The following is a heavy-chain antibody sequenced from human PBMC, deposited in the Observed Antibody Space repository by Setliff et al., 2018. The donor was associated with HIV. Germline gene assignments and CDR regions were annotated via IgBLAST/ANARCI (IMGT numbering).Heavy chain of an antibody. CDR3: ARDYYNFQDM. J-gene: IGHJ3*02. Sequence: SETLSLTCNVSGNFISSDIYFWTWIRQPAGKGLEWLGHIYASGVTKHNPSLKSRVTFSVDTSKNQFSLKLSSVTAADSAVYYCARDYYNFQDMWGQGTMVTVSS. CDR2: IYASGVT. D-gene: IGHD3-3*01. V-gene: IGHV4-61*10. CDR1: GNFISSDIYF.